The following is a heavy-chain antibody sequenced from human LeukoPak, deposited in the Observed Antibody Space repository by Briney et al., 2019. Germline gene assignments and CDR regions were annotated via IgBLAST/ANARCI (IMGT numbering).Heavy chain of an antibody. CDR3: ARGSGWGPFDY. Sequence: SETLSLTCAVYGGSFSGYYWSWIRQPPGKGLEWIGEINHSGSTNYNPSLKSRVTISVDTSKNQFSLKLSSVTAADTAVYYCARGSGWGPFDYWGQGTLVTVSS. V-gene: IGHV4-34*01. J-gene: IGHJ4*02. CDR1: GGSFSGYY. D-gene: IGHD1-26*01. CDR2: INHSGST.